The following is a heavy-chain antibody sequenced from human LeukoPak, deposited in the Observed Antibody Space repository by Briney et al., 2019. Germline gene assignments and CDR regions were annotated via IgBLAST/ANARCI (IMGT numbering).Heavy chain of an antibody. V-gene: IGHV1-8*01. D-gene: IGHD1-26*01. CDR1: GYTFTVYD. CDR3: TRGSLSGSSRDY. Sequence: GASVRVSFTPSGYTFTVYDINWVRQALGQGLEWMGWMNPSTGDTGYAQKFQGRVTMTRNTSVDTAFMELSGLGSEDTAVYYCTRGSLSGSSRDYWGQGTLVTVSS. J-gene: IGHJ4*02. CDR2: MNPSTGDT.